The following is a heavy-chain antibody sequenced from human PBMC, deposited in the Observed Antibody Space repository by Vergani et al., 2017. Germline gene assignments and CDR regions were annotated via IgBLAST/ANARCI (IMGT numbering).Heavy chain of an antibody. V-gene: IGHV4-31*03. CDR3: ARARDTPYYFDY. Sequence: QVQLQESGPGLVKPSQTLSLTCTVSGGSISSGGYYWSWIRQHPGKGLEWIGYIYYSGSTYYTPSLKTRVTISVDTSKNQFSLKLSSVTAADTAVYYCARARDTPYYFDYWGQGTLVTVSS. CDR2: IYYSGST. J-gene: IGHJ4*02. CDR1: GGSISSGGYY. D-gene: IGHD2-21*01.